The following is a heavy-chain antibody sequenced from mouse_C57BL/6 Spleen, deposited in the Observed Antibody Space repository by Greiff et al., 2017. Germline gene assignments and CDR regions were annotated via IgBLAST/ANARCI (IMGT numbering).Heavy chain of an antibody. J-gene: IGHJ4*01. CDR1: GFTFSSYT. CDR2: ISSGGGST. V-gene: IGHV5-9*04. Sequence: EVKLVESGGGLVQPGRSLTLSCAASGFTFSSYTLSWVRQAPEKSLEWVATISSGGGSTSYPDSLTSRFIISRDNAKNTLYLQMSSLRSEDTAMYYCARGRYAGGYAFDYWGQGTSVTVSA. D-gene: IGHD6-5*01. CDR3: ARGRYAGGYAFDY.